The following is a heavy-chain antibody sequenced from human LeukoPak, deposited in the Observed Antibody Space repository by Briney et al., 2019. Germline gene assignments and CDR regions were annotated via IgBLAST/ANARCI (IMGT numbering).Heavy chain of an antibody. CDR3: ASIRGYSGYDIGSFDY. CDR2: ISSSGSTI. CDR1: GFTFSDYY. V-gene: IGHV3-11*01. Sequence: GGSLRLSCAASGFTFSDYYMSWIRQAPGKGLGWVSYISSSGSTIYYADSVKGRFTISRDNAKNSLYLQMNSLRAEDTAVYYCASIRGYSGYDIGSFDYWGQGTLVTVSS. J-gene: IGHJ4*02. D-gene: IGHD5-12*01.